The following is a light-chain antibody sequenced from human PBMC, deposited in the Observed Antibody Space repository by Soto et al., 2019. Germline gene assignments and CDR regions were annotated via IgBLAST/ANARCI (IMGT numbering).Light chain of an antibody. CDR1: QTVRNSY. J-gene: IGKJ4*01. CDR2: LTL. V-gene: IGKV3-20*01. Sequence: EIVLTQSPGFLSVSPGERATLSCRASQTVRNSYLAWSQHKAGQPPRLLIYLTLSRAAGIPARFSGSGSGTSFTLTITRLEPEDFAVYFCQQYADSPVTFGGGTKVEIK. CDR3: QQYADSPVT.